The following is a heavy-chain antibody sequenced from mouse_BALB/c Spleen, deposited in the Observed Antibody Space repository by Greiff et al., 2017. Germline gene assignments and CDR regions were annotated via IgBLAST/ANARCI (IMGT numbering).Heavy chain of an antibody. CDR2: INPSSGYT. D-gene: IGHD1-1*01. CDR3: ARREGNYGEDYYAMDY. V-gene: IGHV1-4*01. J-gene: IGHJ4*01. CDR1: GYTFTSYT. Sequence: QVQLQQSGAELARPGASVKMSCKASGYTFTSYTMHWVKQRPGQGLEWIGYINPSSGYTNYNQKFKDKATLTADKSSSTAYMQLSSLTSEDSAVYYCARREGNYGEDYYAMDYWGQGTSVTVSS.